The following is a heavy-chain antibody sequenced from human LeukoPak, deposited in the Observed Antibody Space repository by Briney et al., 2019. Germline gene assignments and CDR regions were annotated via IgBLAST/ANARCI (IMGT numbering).Heavy chain of an antibody. Sequence: GGSLRLSCAASGFTFSDHFMDWVRQAPGKGLEWVGRIRKKPNSYTTEYAASVKGRFTFSRDDSKNSLYLQMNSLETEDTAVYHCARVSAITGATDALDFWGQGTMVTVSS. V-gene: IGHV3-72*01. CDR1: GFTFSDHF. J-gene: IGHJ3*01. D-gene: IGHD1-20*01. CDR3: ARVSAITGATDALDF. CDR2: IRKKPNSYTT.